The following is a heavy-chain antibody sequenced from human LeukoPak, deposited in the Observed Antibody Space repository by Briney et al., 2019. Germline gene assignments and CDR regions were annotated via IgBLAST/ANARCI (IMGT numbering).Heavy chain of an antibody. CDR3: ARARGDDFWSGYWRYYYYMDV. CDR1: GFTFNNYW. CDR2: IKQDGSEK. D-gene: IGHD3-3*01. Sequence: GGSLGLSCAASGFTFNNYWISWVRQAPGKGLEWVANIKQDGSEKYYVDSVKGRFTISRDNAKNSLYLHMNSLRAEDTAVYYCARARGDDFWSGYWRYYYYMDVRGKGTTVTVSS. V-gene: IGHV3-7*01. J-gene: IGHJ6*03.